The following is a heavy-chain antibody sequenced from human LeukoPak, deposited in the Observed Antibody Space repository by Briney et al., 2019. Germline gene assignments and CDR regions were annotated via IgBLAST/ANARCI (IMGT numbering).Heavy chain of an antibody. V-gene: IGHV1-18*01. CDR3: ARADRGGSSWYSDY. CDR1: GYTFTRYG. D-gene: IGHD6-13*01. CDR2: ISAYNGNT. Sequence: ASVKGSCQASGYTFTRYGINWVGQGPGQGLEWMGWISAYNGNTNYAQKVQGRVTMTTDTSTSTTYMELRSLRSDDTAVYYCARADRGGSSWYSDYWGQGTLVTVSS. J-gene: IGHJ4*02.